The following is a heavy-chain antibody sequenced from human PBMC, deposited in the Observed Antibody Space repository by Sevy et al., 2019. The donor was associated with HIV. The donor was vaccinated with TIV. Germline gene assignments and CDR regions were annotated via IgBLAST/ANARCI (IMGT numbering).Heavy chain of an antibody. CDR1: GFTFSTYG. CDR2: LSCDGREK. J-gene: IGHJ4*02. D-gene: IGHD2-15*01. V-gene: IGHV3-30*18. Sequence: GGSLRLSCAASGFTFSTYGMHWVRQAPGKGLEWVAVLSCDGREKYNGNSVKGRLTISRDNSKNTRCLQMNSLRDEDTAVYYSAKVGHHCSGGTCYHPLFDYCGQGTLVTVSS. CDR3: AKVGHHCSGGTCYHPLFDY.